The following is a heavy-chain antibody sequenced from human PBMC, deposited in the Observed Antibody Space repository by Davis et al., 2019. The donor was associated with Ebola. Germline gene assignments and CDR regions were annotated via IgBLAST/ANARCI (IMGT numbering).Heavy chain of an antibody. CDR2: IYYSGSP. CDR3: ARGFWSGYYFSFDF. CDR1: GATISSGGYY. J-gene: IGHJ4*02. Sequence: PSETLSLTCTVSGATISSGGYYWGWIRQHPGKGLEWIGYIYYSGSPQYNPSLESRVSISVDTSNNQFSLEVTSVVAADTAVYYCARGFWSGYYFSFDFWGRGTLVTVSS. V-gene: IGHV4-31*03. D-gene: IGHD3-3*01.